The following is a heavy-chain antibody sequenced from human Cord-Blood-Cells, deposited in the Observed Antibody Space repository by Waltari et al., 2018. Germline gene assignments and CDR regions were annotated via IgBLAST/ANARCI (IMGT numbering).Heavy chain of an antibody. Sequence: VRQATGQGLEWMGWMNPNSGNTGYAQKFQGRVTMTRNTSISTAYMELSSQRSEDTAVYYCARASQDHDSSGYYYYGMDVWGQGTTVTVSS. CDR2: MNPNSGNT. J-gene: IGHJ6*02. CDR3: ARASQDHDSSGYYYYGMDV. D-gene: IGHD3-22*01. V-gene: IGHV1-8*01.